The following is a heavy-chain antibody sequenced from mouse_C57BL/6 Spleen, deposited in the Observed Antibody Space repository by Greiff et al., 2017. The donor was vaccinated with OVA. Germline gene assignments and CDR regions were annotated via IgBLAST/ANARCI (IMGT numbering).Heavy chain of an antibody. J-gene: IGHJ4*01. V-gene: IGHV1-26*01. CDR2: INPNNGGT. CDR3: ARGYKGAMDF. Sequence: EVQLQQSGPELVKPGASVKISCKASGYTFTDYYMNWVKQSHGKSLEWIGDINPNNGGTSYNQKFKGKATLTVDKSSSTAYMELSSLTSEDSAVYYCARGYKGAMDFWGQGTSVTVSS. CDR1: GYTFTDYY. D-gene: IGHD1-2*01.